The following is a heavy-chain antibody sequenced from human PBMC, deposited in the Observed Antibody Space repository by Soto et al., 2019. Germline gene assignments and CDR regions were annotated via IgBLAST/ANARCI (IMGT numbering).Heavy chain of an antibody. J-gene: IGHJ6*02. D-gene: IGHD3-16*02. V-gene: IGHV5-51*01. CDR3: ARLLYRFWDGTHYNFYGMDV. CDR1: GYNFATYW. Sequence: GESLKISCKGSGYNFATYWIGWVRQMPGKGLEWMGIIYPGDSDSRYNPSFQGQVTISADKSINTAYLQWSSLKASDTAMFYCARLLYRFWDGTHYNFYGMDVWGQGTPVTVSS. CDR2: IYPGDSDS.